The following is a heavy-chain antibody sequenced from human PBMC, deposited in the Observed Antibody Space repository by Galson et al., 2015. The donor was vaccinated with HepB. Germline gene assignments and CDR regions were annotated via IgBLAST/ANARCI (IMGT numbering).Heavy chain of an antibody. CDR1: GDSVSSSSIA. CDR2: TYYRSATSKWYY. CDR3: ARHQRSFDF. J-gene: IGHJ3*01. Sequence: CAISGDSVSSSSIAWNWIRQSPSRGLEWLGRTYYRSATSKWYYEYADSVKSRITINADTSENEFYLQLDSVTPEDTALYFCARHQRSFDFWGPGTLVTVSS. D-gene: IGHD6-25*01. V-gene: IGHV6-1*01.